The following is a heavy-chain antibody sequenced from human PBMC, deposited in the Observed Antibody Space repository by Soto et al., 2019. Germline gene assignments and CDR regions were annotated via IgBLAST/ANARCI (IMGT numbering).Heavy chain of an antibody. CDR2: IFYSGTT. V-gene: IGHV4-39*01. Sequence: QLQLQESGPGLVKPSETLSLTCTVSGDSITSNCYFWAWIRQPPGKGLEWIGSIFYSGTTYYNPSLKSRVTISVDRSKNQFSLKLSSVTVADTAVYYCARHFSVDYFDYWGQGALVTVSS. CDR1: GDSITSNCYF. J-gene: IGHJ4*02. CDR3: ARHFSVDYFDY.